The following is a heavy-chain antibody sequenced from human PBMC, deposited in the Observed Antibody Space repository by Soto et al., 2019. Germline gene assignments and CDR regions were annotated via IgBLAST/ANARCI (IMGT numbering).Heavy chain of an antibody. CDR3: ARDLGDILTGIEPYFDY. V-gene: IGHV3-7*01. CDR1: GFTFSSYW. D-gene: IGHD3-9*01. J-gene: IGHJ4*02. Sequence: GGSLRLSCAASGFTFSSYWMSWVRQAPGKGLEWVANIKQDGSEKYYVDSVKGRFTISRDNAKNSLYLQMNSLRAEDTAVYYCARDLGDILTGIEPYFDYWGQGTLVTVSS. CDR2: IKQDGSEK.